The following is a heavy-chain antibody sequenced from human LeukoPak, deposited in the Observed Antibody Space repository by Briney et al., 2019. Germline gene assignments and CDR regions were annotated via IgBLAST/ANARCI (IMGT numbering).Heavy chain of an antibody. CDR2: IYYSGST. CDR3: ARYIWGSYPTFEDY. D-gene: IGHD3-16*02. J-gene: IGHJ4*02. CDR1: GGSISSSSYY. V-gene: IGHV4-39*07. Sequence: PSETLFLTCTVSGGSISSSSYYWGWIRQPPGKGLEWIGSIYYSGSTYYNPSLKSRVTIPVDTSKNQLSLKLNSVTAADTAVYYCARYIWGSYPTFEDYWGQGSLVTVSS.